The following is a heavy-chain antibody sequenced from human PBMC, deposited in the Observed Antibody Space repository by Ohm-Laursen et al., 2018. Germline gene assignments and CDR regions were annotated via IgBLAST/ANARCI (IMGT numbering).Heavy chain of an antibody. Sequence: SLRLSCAAPGFTFSSYSMHWVRQAPGKGLEWVAVIWYDGSTYSYRDSVKGRFTISRDNAKNSLYLQMTSLTAEDTAVYYCAREGGYDSPGNYYGMDVWGQGTTVTVSS. J-gene: IGHJ6*02. CDR1: GFTFSSYS. V-gene: IGHV3-33*01. CDR3: AREGGYDSPGNYYGMDV. CDR2: IWYDGSTY. D-gene: IGHD5-12*01.